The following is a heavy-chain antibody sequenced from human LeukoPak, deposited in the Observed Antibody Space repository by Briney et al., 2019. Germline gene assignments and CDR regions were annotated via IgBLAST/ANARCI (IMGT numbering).Heavy chain of an antibody. Sequence: SETLSLTCTVSGYSISSGYYWGWIRQPPGKGLEWIGSIYHSGSTYYNPSLKSRVTISVDKSKNQFSLKLSSVTAADTAVYYCARDSSVAVAGTPGGYWGQGTLVTVSS. J-gene: IGHJ4*02. CDR3: ARDSSVAVAGTPGGY. CDR2: IYHSGST. V-gene: IGHV4-38-2*02. CDR1: GYSISSGYY. D-gene: IGHD6-19*01.